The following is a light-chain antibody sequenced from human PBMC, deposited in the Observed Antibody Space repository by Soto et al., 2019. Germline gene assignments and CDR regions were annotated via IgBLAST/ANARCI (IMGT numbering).Light chain of an antibody. J-gene: IGLJ7*01. CDR2: EVS. Sequence: QSALTQPASVSGSPGQSITISCTGTSSDVGSHNLVSWYQQHPGQAPKLMIYEVSKRPLGVSARFSASKSGNTASLTISGLQAEDEADYFCCSYGGRRAFFGGGTQLTVL. CDR1: SSDVGSHNL. V-gene: IGLV2-23*02. CDR3: CSYGGRRAF.